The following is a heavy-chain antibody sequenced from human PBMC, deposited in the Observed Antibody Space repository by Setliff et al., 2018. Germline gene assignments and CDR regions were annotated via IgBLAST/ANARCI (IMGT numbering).Heavy chain of an antibody. CDR3: ARSMGDYGDYIEGAFDI. Sequence: SETLSLTCTVSGGSISSGTYYWNWVRQHPGKGLEWIGNIYNSGNTHYNPSLKSRVTISVDTSKNQLSLKLSSVTAADTAVYYCARSMGDYGDYIEGAFDIWGQGAMVTVSS. CDR1: GGSISSGTYY. J-gene: IGHJ3*02. V-gene: IGHV4-31*03. CDR2: IYNSGNT. D-gene: IGHD4-17*01.